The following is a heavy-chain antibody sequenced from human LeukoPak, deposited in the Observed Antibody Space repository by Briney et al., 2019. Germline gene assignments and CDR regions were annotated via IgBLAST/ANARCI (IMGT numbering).Heavy chain of an antibody. CDR2: ISGYNGNT. Sequence: ASVKVSCKASGYTFTTYGISWVRQAPGQGLEWMGWISGYNGNTNFAQKLQGRVTITTDTSTNTAYMELRSLRSDDTAVYYCARDTVVVPAAIHMDVWGQGTTVTVSS. CDR1: GYTFTTYG. D-gene: IGHD2-2*01. CDR3: ARDTVVVPAAIHMDV. V-gene: IGHV1-18*01. J-gene: IGHJ6*02.